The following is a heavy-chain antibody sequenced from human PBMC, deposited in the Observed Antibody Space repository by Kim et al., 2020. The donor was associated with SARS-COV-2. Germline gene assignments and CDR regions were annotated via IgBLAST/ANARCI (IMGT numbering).Heavy chain of an antibody. V-gene: IGHV4-59*01. CDR1: GGSISSFY. Sequence: SETLSLTCTVSGGSISSFYWSWIRQPPGRGLEWIGYMYYSGITDYNPSLKSRVIMSLDTSRNKFSLKLRSVTAADTAVYYCARTDNLSNRWSFDSWGQGTLVTVSS. CDR3: ARTDNLSNRWSFDS. J-gene: IGHJ4*02. D-gene: IGHD2-2*01. CDR2: MYYSGIT.